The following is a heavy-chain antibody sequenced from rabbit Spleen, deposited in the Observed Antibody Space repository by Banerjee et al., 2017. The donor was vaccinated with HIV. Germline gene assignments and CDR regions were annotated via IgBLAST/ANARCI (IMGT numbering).Heavy chain of an antibody. CDR3: ARDLATVVGWNFNL. Sequence: QEQLVESGGGLVQPEGSLTLTCTASGFSFSSSYYMCWVRQAPGKGLEWIGIIDVGEGNTDFASWAKGRFTISKPSSTTVTLQMTSLTAADTATYFCARDLATVVGWNFNLWGPGTRHRL. CDR2: IDVGEGNT. D-gene: IGHD3-1*01. CDR1: GFSFSSSYY. V-gene: IGHV1S45*01. J-gene: IGHJ4*01.